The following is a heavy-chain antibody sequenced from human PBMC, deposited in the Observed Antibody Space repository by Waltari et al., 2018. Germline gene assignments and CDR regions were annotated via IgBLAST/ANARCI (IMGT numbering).Heavy chain of an antibody. CDR2: INPNSGNT. CDR3: ARVSPYYYDSSGYYRD. Sequence: QVQLVQSGAEVKKPGASVKVSCKASGYTFTSSDINWVRQATGQGLEWMGWINPNSGNTGYAQKFQGRVTMTRNTSISTAYMELSSLRSEDTAVYYCARVSPYYYDSSGYYRDWGQGTLVTVSS. J-gene: IGHJ4*02. D-gene: IGHD3-22*01. CDR1: GYTFTSSD. V-gene: IGHV1-8*01.